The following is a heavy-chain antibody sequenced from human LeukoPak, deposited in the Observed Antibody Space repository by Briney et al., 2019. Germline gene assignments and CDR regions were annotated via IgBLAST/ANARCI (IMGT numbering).Heavy chain of an antibody. CDR1: GYTFTSYG. D-gene: IGHD2-2*01. CDR3: ATIRDIVVVPAAITRAFDI. CDR2: ISAYNGNT. Sequence: ASVKVSCKASGYTFTSYGISWVRQAPGQGLEWMGWISAYNGNTNYAQKLQGRVTMTRNTSISTAYMELSSLRSEDTAVYYCATIRDIVVVPAAITRAFDIWGQGTMVTVSS. V-gene: IGHV1-18*01. J-gene: IGHJ3*02.